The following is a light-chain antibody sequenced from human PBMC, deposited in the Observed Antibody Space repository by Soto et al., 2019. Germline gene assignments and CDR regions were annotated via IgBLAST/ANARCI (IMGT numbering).Light chain of an antibody. CDR1: SSDVGGYNY. V-gene: IGLV2-14*03. CDR3: SSYTSSITVV. CDR2: DVA. J-gene: IGLJ2*01. Sequence: QSALTQPASVSGSPGQSITISCTGTSSDVGGYNYVSWYQHHPGKAPKLMIYDVANRPSGVSNRFSGSKSGNTASLTISGLQAEDEADYYCSSYTSSITVVFGGGTKLNRP.